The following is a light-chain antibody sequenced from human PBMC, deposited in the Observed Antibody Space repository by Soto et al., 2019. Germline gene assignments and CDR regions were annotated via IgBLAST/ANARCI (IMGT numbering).Light chain of an antibody. Sequence: EIVMTQSPATLSVSPGERATLSCRASQSVSTNLAWYQQKPGQAPRVLIYGVSTRATGIPARFSGRGSGTDFTLTISSLQSEDFAVYYCHQYNNWPLWTFGQGTKVEIK. CDR3: HQYNNWPLWT. V-gene: IGKV3-15*01. J-gene: IGKJ1*01. CDR2: GVS. CDR1: QSVSTN.